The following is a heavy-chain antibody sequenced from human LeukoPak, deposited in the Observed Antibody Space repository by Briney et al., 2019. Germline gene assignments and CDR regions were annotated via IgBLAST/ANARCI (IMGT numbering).Heavy chain of an antibody. V-gene: IGHV4-4*07. J-gene: IGHJ4*02. CDR1: GGSIDSYS. Sequence: PSETLSLTCSVSGGSIDSYSWSWIRQPAGKGLEWIGRMFISGSANHNPSLKSRVTLSVDTSKNQFPLKLSSMTAADTAVYYCARERGSVESQFYFDYWGQGALVTVSS. CDR3: ARERGSVESQFYFDY. CDR2: MFISGSA. D-gene: IGHD2-21*01.